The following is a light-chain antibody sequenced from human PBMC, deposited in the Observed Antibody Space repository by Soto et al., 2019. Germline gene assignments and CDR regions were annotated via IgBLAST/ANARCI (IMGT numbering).Light chain of an antibody. Sequence: DIQMTQSPSSLSASVGDRVTITCRASQGIFNDLGWYQQKPGKAPKRLIYAASSLQSGVPSRFSGSGSGTEFTLTISSLQPEDFATYYCLQLHTYPRTFGQGTKLEIK. CDR1: QGIFND. CDR2: AAS. CDR3: LQLHTYPRT. V-gene: IGKV1-17*01. J-gene: IGKJ2*01.